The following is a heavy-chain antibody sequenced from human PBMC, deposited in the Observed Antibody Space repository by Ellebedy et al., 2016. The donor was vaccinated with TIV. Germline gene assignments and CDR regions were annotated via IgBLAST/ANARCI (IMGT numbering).Heavy chain of an antibody. CDR1: GCIFSNYD. CDR2: MLYDASNK. D-gene: IGHD1-14*01. CDR3: VRAGKRGIN. Sequence: GESLKISCAASGCIFSNYDMHWVRQAPGKGLEWVAVMLYDASNKYYADSVKGRFIISRDNSKNTLYLQVNSLRAEDTAVYYCVRAGKRGINWGQGTLVTVSS. J-gene: IGHJ4*02. V-gene: IGHV3-30-3*01.